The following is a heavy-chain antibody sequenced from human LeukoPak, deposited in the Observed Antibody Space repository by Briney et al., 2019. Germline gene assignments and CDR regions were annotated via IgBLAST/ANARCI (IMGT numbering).Heavy chain of an antibody. J-gene: IGHJ4*02. V-gene: IGHV4-34*01. CDR1: GGSFSGYY. Sequence: SETLSLTCAVYGGSFSGYYWSWIRQPPGKGLEWIGEINHSGSTNYNPSLKSRVTISVDTSKNQFSLKLSSVTAADTAVYYCARVYRYYDFWSGYSQYFDYWGQGTLVTVSS. D-gene: IGHD3-3*01. CDR2: INHSGST. CDR3: ARVYRYYDFWSGYSQYFDY.